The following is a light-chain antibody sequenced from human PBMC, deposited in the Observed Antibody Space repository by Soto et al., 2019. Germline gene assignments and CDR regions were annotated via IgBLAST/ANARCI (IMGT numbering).Light chain of an antibody. CDR3: QHYYYYPYA. Sequence: DIQMTQSPSTLSASVGDRVTITCRASQSISAWLAWYQQKPGKAPNLLIYKASSLESGVPSRFSGSGSGTEFTLTISSLQPDDFATYYCQHYYYYPYAFGQGTKLEI. CDR2: KAS. J-gene: IGKJ2*01. V-gene: IGKV1-5*03. CDR1: QSISAW.